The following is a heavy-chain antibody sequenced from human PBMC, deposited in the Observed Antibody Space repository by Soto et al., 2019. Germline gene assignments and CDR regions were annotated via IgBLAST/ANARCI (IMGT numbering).Heavy chain of an antibody. CDR1: GDSVSSNTAS. D-gene: IGHD5-12*01. Sequence: TCAISGDSVSSNTASWNWIRQSPSRGLEWLGRTYFRSKWYNDYAVSVKSRIIINPDTSNNQFSLQLNSVTPEDTAVYFCAKGDNLGPKTGYAFDPWGQGIMGTV. V-gene: IGHV6-1*01. J-gene: IGHJ5*02. CDR2: TYFRSKWYN. CDR3: AKGDNLGPKTGYAFDP.